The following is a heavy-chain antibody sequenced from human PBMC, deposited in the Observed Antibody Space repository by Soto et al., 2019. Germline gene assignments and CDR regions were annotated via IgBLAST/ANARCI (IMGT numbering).Heavy chain of an antibody. D-gene: IGHD1-20*01. Sequence: QVQLVESGGGVVQPGGSLRLSCAASGFTFSSYAMHWVRQAPGKGLDWVALISSDGNSVYYRDSVKGRFTISRDNSNNTFFLQVYSLRAEDTAVYYCAREPLNWNTGCDFWGQGTLVTGSS. J-gene: IGHJ4*02. CDR3: AREPLNWNTGCDF. V-gene: IGHV3-30-3*01. CDR2: ISSDGNSV. CDR1: GFTFSSYA.